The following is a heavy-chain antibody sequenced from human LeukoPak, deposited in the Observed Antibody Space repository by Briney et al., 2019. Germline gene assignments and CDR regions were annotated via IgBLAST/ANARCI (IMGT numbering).Heavy chain of an antibody. V-gene: IGHV4-4*07. CDR2: IYTSGST. Sequence: TSETLSLTCAVYAGSFSGYYWSWIRQPAGKGLEWIGRIYTSGSTNYNPSLKSRVTMSVDTSKNQFSLKLSSVTAADTAVYYCARDYYYDSSGYYSFLGAFDIWGQGTMVTVSS. CDR1: AGSFSGYY. CDR3: ARDYYYDSSGYYSFLGAFDI. D-gene: IGHD3-22*01. J-gene: IGHJ3*02.